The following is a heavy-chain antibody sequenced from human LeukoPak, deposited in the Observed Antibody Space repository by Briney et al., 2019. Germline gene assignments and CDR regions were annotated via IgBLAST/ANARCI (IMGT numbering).Heavy chain of an antibody. CDR1: GDGVSSNIAA. Sequence: SQTLSLTCAISGDGVSSNIAAWNWIRQSPSRGLEWLGRTYYRSKWYYDYPVSVKSRIIISPDTSNNQFFLHLNSVTPEDTARYYCARDKDGFEYWGQGTLVTVSS. J-gene: IGHJ4*02. CDR2: TYYRSKWYY. CDR3: ARDKDGFEY. V-gene: IGHV6-1*01.